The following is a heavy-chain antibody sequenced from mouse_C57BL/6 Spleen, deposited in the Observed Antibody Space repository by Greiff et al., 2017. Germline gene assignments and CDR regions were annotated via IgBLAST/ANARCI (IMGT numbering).Heavy chain of an antibody. CDR1: GYTFTDYE. V-gene: IGHV1-15*01. Sequence: QVQLQQSGAELVRPGASVTLSCKASGYTFTDYEMHWVKQTPVHGLEWIGAIDPETGGTAYNQKFKGKAILTADKSSSTAYMELRSLTAEDSAVYYCTTLPYYGQDYWGQGTTLTVSS. D-gene: IGHD1-1*01. J-gene: IGHJ2*01. CDR3: TTLPYYGQDY. CDR2: IDPETGGT.